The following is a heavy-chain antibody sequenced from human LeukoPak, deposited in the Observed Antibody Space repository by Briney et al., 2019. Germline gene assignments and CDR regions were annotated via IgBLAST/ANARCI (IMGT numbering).Heavy chain of an antibody. J-gene: IGHJ6*03. D-gene: IGHD2-2*01. Sequence: GGSLRLSCVASAFPFSSYGMHWVRQAPGKGLEWVSSISSSSSYIYYADSVKGRFTISRDNAKNSLYLQMNSLRAEDTAVYYCARELTPSATRGWYYYYMDVWGKGTTVTVSS. CDR1: AFPFSSYG. CDR3: ARELTPSATRGWYYYYMDV. V-gene: IGHV3-21*01. CDR2: ISSSSSYI.